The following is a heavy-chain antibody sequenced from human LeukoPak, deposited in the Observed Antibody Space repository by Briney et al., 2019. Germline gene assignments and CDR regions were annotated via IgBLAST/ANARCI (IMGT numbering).Heavy chain of an antibody. CDR1: GFTFSSYS. V-gene: IGHV3-23*01. Sequence: GGSLRLSCAASGFTFSSYSMNWVRQAPGKGLEWVSAISGSGGSTYYADSVKGRFTISRDNSKNTLYLQMNSLRAEDTAVYYCAKDLVYYYDSSPDYWGQGTLVTVSS. D-gene: IGHD3-22*01. CDR3: AKDLVYYYDSSPDY. J-gene: IGHJ4*02. CDR2: ISGSGGST.